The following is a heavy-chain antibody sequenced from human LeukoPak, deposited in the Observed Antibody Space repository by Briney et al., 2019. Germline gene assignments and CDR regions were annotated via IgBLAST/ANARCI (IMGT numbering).Heavy chain of an antibody. CDR2: ISHTGTT. CDR3: ARDLISGGIGY. Sequence: SETLSLTCAVYGGSFSGYYWGWIRQPPGKGLEWIGSISHTGTTYFNPSLKSRVIMSLDTSKNQLSLRLTSVTATDTAVYYCARDLISGGIGYWGQGTLVTVSS. V-gene: IGHV4-38-2*02. CDR1: GGSFSGYY. D-gene: IGHD4-23*01. J-gene: IGHJ4*02.